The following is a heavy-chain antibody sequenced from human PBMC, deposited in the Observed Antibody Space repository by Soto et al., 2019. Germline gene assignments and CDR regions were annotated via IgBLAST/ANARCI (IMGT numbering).Heavy chain of an antibody. J-gene: IGHJ6*02. CDR3: AKDTPTYYYGSAYYYYGMDV. Sequence: PGGSLRLSCAASGFTFSSYAMSWVRQAPGKGLEWVSAISGSGGSTYYADSVKGRFTISRDNSKNTLYLQMNSLRAEDTAVYYCAKDTPTYYYGSAYYYYGMDVWGQGTTVTVSS. CDR2: ISGSGGST. CDR1: GFTFSSYA. D-gene: IGHD3-10*01. V-gene: IGHV3-23*01.